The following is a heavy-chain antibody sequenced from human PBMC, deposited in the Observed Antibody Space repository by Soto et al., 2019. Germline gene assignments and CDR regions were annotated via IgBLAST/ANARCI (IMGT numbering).Heavy chain of an antibody. CDR3: ARVTDCSSTSCLRRYYYYGMDV. Sequence: PGGSLRLSCAASGFTFSSYAMHWVRQAPGKGLEWVAVISYDGSNKYYADSVKGRFTISRDNSKNTLYLQMNSLRAEDTAVYYCARVTDCSSTSCLRRYYYYGMDVWGQGTTVTVSS. J-gene: IGHJ6*02. CDR1: GFTFSSYA. D-gene: IGHD2-2*01. V-gene: IGHV3-30-3*01. CDR2: ISYDGSNK.